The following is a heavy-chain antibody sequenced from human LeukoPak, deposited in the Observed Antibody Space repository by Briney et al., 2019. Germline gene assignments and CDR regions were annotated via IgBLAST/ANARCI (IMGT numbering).Heavy chain of an antibody. D-gene: IGHD3-10*01. CDR1: GFTFGDYS. J-gene: IGHJ4*02. CDR3: TRGGYYGSGSYYTA. V-gene: IGHV3-49*04. Sequence: PGGSLRLSCITSGFTFGDYSMNWVRQAPGKGLEWVGFIRSTPYGGTTEYAASVKGRFTISRDDSNSIAYLQMSSLKTEDTAVYYCTRGGYYGSGSYYTAWGQGTLVTVSS. CDR2: IRSTPYGGTT.